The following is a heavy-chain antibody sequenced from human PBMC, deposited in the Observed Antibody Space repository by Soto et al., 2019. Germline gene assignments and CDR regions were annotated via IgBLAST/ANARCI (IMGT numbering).Heavy chain of an antibody. CDR1: GGTFSSYA. D-gene: IGHD2-15*01. J-gene: IGHJ6*02. CDR3: ARSIVVVVAGYYYYGMDV. CDR2: IIPIFGTA. Sequence: QVQLVQSGAEVKKPGSSVKVSCKASGGTFSSYAISWVRQAPGQGLAWMGGIIPIFGTANYAQKFQGRVTMTADESTSKAYMELSSLRSEDTAVYYCARSIVVVVAGYYYYGMDVWGQGTTVTVSS. V-gene: IGHV1-69*01.